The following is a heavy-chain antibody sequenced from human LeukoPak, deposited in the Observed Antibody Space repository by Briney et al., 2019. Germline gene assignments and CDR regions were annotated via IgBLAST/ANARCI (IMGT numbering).Heavy chain of an antibody. Sequence: GSLRLSCAASGFTFNSYDMHWIRQAPGKGLEWVALIWYDGSNKYYADSVEGRFTISRDNSKNTLNLQMNSLRDEDTAVYYCARYVGGGNSGGFDFWGQGTLVIVSS. J-gene: IGHJ4*02. CDR3: ARYVGGGNSGGFDF. D-gene: IGHD4-23*01. CDR1: GFTFNSYD. V-gene: IGHV3-33*01. CDR2: IWYDGSNK.